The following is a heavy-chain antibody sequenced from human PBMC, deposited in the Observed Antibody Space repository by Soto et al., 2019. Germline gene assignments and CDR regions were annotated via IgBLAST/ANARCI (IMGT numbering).Heavy chain of an antibody. D-gene: IGHD3-10*01. CDR1: GDTFSFYT. CDR2: INPIVSMS. J-gene: IGHJ4*02. CDR3: AASYGSGYRAFDY. V-gene: IGHV1-69*02. Sequence: QIQLEQSGTEVKKPGSSVKVSCKASGDTFSFYTINWVRQAPGLGLEWVGRINPIVSMSNYAQKFQGRVSMTADKSTSTAYMELRSLRSDDTAMYFCAASYGSGYRAFDYWGQGALVTVSS.